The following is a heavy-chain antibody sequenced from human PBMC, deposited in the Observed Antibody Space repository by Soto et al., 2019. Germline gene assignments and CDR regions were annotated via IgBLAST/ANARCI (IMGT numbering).Heavy chain of an antibody. CDR2: ISFDSSNN. Sequence: QVQLVESGGGVVQPGRSLRLSCAGSGFSFSSYTMHWVRQAPGKGLEWVALISFDSSNNYYADSVKGRFSISRDNSKNTVFLQMDSLRPDDTALYYCARDRLRLGELSLIGYFDYWGQGTLVTVSS. V-gene: IGHV3-30*01. CDR3: ARDRLRLGELSLIGYFDY. D-gene: IGHD3-16*02. CDR1: GFSFSSYT. J-gene: IGHJ4*02.